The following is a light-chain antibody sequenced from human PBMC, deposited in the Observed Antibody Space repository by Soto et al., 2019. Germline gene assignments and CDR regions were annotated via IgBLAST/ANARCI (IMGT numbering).Light chain of an antibody. CDR3: QQRRNWVS. CDR2: DTS. J-gene: IGKJ3*01. Sequence: LTQSPAILSLSPGEKATLSCTASQTVDSYMAWYQQRPGQPPRLLIHDTSHRASGVPARFRGSGSGTDFTLTITSLEPDVFAVYFCQQRRNWVSFGPGTRV. CDR1: QTVDSY. V-gene: IGKV3-11*01.